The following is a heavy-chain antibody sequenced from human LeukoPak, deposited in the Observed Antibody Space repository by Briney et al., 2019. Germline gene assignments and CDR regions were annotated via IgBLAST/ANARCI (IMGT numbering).Heavy chain of an antibody. J-gene: IGHJ6*02. CDR2: IDGDGSST. CDR3: ARPSFYCSSTSRPPYIYYYYDMDV. V-gene: IGHV3-74*01. D-gene: IGHD2-2*01. Sequence: PGGSLRLSCAASGFTFSSYWMQWVRQAPGKGLVWVSRIDGDGSSTNYADSVKGRFTISRDNAKNSLYLQMNSLRAEDTAVYFCARPSFYCSSTSRPPYIYYYYDMDVWGQGTMVTVSS. CDR1: GFTFSSYW.